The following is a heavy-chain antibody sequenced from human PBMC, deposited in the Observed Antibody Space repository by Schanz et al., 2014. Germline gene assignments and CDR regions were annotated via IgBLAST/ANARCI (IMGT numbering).Heavy chain of an antibody. CDR2: ISSGGGST. V-gene: IGHV3-23*04. Sequence: VQLVESGGGVVQPGRSLRLSCAASGFTFSSYAMSWVRQAPGKGLEWVSSISSGGGSTYYADSVKGRFTMSRDNAKNSVFLQMNSLRAEDTAVYYCAKYRGYYRVSGSYRELEYWGQGTLVTVSS. CDR3: AKYRGYYRVSGSYRELEY. CDR1: GFTFSSYA. J-gene: IGHJ4*02. D-gene: IGHD3-10*01.